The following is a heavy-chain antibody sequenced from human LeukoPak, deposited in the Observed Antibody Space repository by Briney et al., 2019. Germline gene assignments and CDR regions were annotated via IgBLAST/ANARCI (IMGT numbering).Heavy chain of an antibody. Sequence: GSLRLSCAASGFTFSSYSMNWVRQPPGKGLEWVGEVTPSGVAHYNPSLKRPVTISVDTSKNQFSLMVTSVTAADTALYFCARALYYEPSYLDSWGRGTPVTVSS. CDR1: GFTFSSYS. D-gene: IGHD3-22*01. V-gene: IGHV4-34*01. CDR3: ARALYYEPSYLDS. CDR2: VTPSGVA. J-gene: IGHJ4*02.